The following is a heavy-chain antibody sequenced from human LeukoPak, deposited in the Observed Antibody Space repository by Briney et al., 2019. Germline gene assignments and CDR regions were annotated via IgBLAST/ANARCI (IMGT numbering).Heavy chain of an antibody. CDR1: GGSISSSSYY. CDR3: ARGYSYGPTYFDY. D-gene: IGHD5-18*01. CDR2: IYYSGST. Sequence: SETLSLTCTVSGGSISSSSYYWGWIRQPPGKGREWIGSIYYSGSTYYNPSLKSRVTISVDTSKNQFSLKLSSVTAADTAVYYCARGYSYGPTYFDYWGQGTLVTVSS. V-gene: IGHV4-39*07. J-gene: IGHJ4*02.